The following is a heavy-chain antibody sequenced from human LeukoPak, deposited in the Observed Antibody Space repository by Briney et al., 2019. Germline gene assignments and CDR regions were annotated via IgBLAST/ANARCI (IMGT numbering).Heavy chain of an antibody. V-gene: IGHV4-59*01. Sequence: SETLSLTCTVSGGSISSYYWSWIRQPPGKGLEWIGYIYYSGSTNYNPSLKSRVTMSVDTSKNQFSLKLSSVTAADTAVYYCARGYFGDYAYYYYMDVWGTGTTVTMSS. CDR1: GGSISSYY. D-gene: IGHD4-17*01. CDR2: IYYSGST. CDR3: ARGYFGDYAYYYYMDV. J-gene: IGHJ6*03.